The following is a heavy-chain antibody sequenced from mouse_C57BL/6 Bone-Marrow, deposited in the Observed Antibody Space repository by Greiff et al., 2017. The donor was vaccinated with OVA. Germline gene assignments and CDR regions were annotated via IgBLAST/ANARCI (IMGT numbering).Heavy chain of an antibody. CDR2: INSDGGST. D-gene: IGHD2-1*01. V-gene: IGHV5-2*01. CDR1: EYEFPSHD. Sequence: EVMLVESGGGLVQPGESLKFSCESNEYEFPSHDMSWVRKTPEKRLELVAAINSDGGSTYYPDTMERRFIISRDTPKKTLYLQMSSLRSEYTALYYCSRQDGNYPFAYWGQGTLVTVSA. CDR3: SRQDGNYPFAY. J-gene: IGHJ3*01.